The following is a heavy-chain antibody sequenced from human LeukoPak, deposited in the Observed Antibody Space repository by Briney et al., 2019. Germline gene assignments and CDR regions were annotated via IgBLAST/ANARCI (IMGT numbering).Heavy chain of an antibody. J-gene: IGHJ4*02. Sequence: GGSLRLSCAASGFTFSGSAMHWVRQASGKGLEWVGRIRSKANSYATAYAASVKGRFTISRDDSKNTAYLQMNSLKTEDTAVYYCAKDFWWFGELSPFDYWGQGTLVTVSS. D-gene: IGHD3-10*01. CDR3: AKDFWWFGELSPFDY. V-gene: IGHV3-73*01. CDR2: IRSKANSYAT. CDR1: GFTFSGSA.